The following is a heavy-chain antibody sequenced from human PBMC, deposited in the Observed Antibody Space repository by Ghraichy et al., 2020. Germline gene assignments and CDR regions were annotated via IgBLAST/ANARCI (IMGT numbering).Heavy chain of an antibody. J-gene: IGHJ4*02. CDR1: GGSMSGADYY. Sequence: GSLRLSCTVSGGSMSGADYYWAWVRQPPGKDLEWIGSINYSGNTYYKSSLKSRVTISVDASMNQFSLKLTSVTAADTAVFYCASIFVLTGSNYFDSWGQGILVTVSS. D-gene: IGHD7-27*01. CDR2: INYSGNT. V-gene: IGHV4-39*01. CDR3: ASIFVLTGSNYFDS.